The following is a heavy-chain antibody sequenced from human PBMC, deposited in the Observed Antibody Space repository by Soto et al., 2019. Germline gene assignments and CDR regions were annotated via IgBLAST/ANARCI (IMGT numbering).Heavy chain of an antibody. Sequence: SVKVSCKASGGTFSSYAISWVRQAPGQGLEWVGGIIPIFGTANYAQKFQGRVTITANESTSTAYMELSSLRSEDTDVYYCARDPWLREGYCSGGSCYYYYGMDVWGQGTTVTVSS. CDR3: ARDPWLREGYCSGGSCYYYYGMDV. D-gene: IGHD2-15*01. J-gene: IGHJ6*02. V-gene: IGHV1-69*13. CDR1: GGTFSSYA. CDR2: IIPIFGTA.